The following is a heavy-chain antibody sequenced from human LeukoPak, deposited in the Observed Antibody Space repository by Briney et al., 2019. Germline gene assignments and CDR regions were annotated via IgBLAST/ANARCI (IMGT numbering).Heavy chain of an antibody. CDR2: FFTSGST. CDR3: ARGSYYVDV. Sequence: SETLSLTCTVSGGSISSGSYYWSWIRQPAGKGLEWIGRFFTSGSTNYNPSLKSRVTISVGTSENQFSLKLSSVTAADTAVYYCARGSYYVDVWGKGTTVTVSS. V-gene: IGHV4-61*02. CDR1: GGSISSGSYY. J-gene: IGHJ6*03.